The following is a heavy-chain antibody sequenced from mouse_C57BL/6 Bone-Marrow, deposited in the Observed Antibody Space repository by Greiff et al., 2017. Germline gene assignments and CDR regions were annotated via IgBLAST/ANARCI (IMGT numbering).Heavy chain of an antibody. CDR3: ARRISNYVRAMDY. V-gene: IGHV3-6*01. CDR1: GYSITSGYY. CDR2: ISYDGSN. J-gene: IGHJ4*01. Sequence: EVKLVESGPGLVKPSQSLSLTCSVTGYSITSGYYWNWIRQFPGNKLEWMGYISYDGSNNYNPSLKNRISITRDTSKNQFFLKLNSVTTEDTATYYCARRISNYVRAMDYWGQGTSVTVSS. D-gene: IGHD2-5*01.